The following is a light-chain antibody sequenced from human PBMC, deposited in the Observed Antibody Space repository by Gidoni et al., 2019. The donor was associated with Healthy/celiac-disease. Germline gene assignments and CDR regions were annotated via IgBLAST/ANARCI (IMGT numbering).Light chain of an antibody. CDR3: NSRDSSGNHLV. CDR2: GKN. J-gene: IGLJ2*01. Sequence: SSALTQDTAVSVALGQTVRITCQGDSLRSYYASWYQQKPGQAPVLVIYGKNNRPSGIPDRFSGSSSGNTASLTITGAQAEDEADYYCNSRDSSGNHLVFGGGTKLTVL. V-gene: IGLV3-19*01. CDR1: SLRSYY.